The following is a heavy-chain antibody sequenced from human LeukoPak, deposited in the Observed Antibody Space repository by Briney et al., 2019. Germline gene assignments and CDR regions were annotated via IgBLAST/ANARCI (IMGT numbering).Heavy chain of an antibody. V-gene: IGHV3-23*01. CDR2: ISGSGAST. CDR3: ARSGFFYDSSGYSNY. J-gene: IGHJ4*02. D-gene: IGHD3-22*01. Sequence: SGGSLRLSCAASGFTFSNYAMTWVRQATGKGLEWVSGISGSGASTYYADSVRGRFTISRDNSKNTLFLQMSSLRADDTAVYYCARSGFFYDSSGYSNYWGQGTLVTVSS. CDR1: GFTFSNYA.